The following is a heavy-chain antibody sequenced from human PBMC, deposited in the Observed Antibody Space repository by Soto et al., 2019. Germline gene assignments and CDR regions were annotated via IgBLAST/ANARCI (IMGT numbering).Heavy chain of an antibody. D-gene: IGHD1-7*01. CDR2: INSDGTRI. V-gene: IGHV3-74*01. Sequence: EVQLVESGGGLVQPGGSLRLSCAASGFTFTNYRIHWVRQAPGKGLVWVARINSDGTRINYADSVKGRFTISRDNAKNTVFLQMNSLRDEDTAVYFCARAGDWNYVQDFWGQVTLVTVSS. CDR1: GFTFTNYR. CDR3: ARAGDWNYVQDF. J-gene: IGHJ4*02.